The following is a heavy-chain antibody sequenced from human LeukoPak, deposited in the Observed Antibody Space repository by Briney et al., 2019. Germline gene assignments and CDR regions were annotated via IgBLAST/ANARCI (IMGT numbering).Heavy chain of an antibody. CDR2: IYSGDSDT. D-gene: IGHD2-21*01. Sequence: GESLKISCKGSGYSFADYWIGWVRQMPGKGLEWLGIIYSGDSDTRYSPSFQGQVTISADKSISTAYLQWSTLKASDTAMYYCARRQGITWYIDYWGQGTLVTVSS. CDR1: GYSFADYW. J-gene: IGHJ4*02. V-gene: IGHV5-51*01. CDR3: ARRQGITWYIDY.